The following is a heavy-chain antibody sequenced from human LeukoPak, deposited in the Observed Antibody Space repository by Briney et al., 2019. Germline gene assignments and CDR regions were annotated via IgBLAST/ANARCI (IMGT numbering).Heavy chain of an antibody. CDR2: IGVSGGST. J-gene: IGHJ1*01. Sequence: QPGGSLRLSCAASGLTFSEYAMSWVRQVPGMGLEWVSTIGVSGGSTNYADSVRGRFTISRDNSKNTLYLQINSLRADDTAVYHCAKGRVGTNGVLEHWGQGTLVTASS. CDR3: AKGRVGTNGVLEH. D-gene: IGHD1-26*01. V-gene: IGHV3-23*01. CDR1: GLTFSEYA.